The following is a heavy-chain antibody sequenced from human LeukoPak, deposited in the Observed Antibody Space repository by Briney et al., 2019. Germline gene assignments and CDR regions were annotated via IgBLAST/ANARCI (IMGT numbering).Heavy chain of an antibody. CDR2: IIPIFGTA. V-gene: IGHV1-69*05. J-gene: IGHJ6*03. CDR1: GGTFSSYA. Sequence: GASVKVSCKASGGTFSSYAISWVRQAPGQGLEWMGGIIPIFGTANYAQKFQGRVTITTDESTSTAYMELSSLRSEDAAVYYCARDRGDYSSPYYYMDVWGKGTTVTVSS. D-gene: IGHD4-11*01. CDR3: ARDRGDYSSPYYYMDV.